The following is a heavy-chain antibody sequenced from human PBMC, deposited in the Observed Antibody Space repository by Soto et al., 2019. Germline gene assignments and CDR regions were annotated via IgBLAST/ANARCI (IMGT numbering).Heavy chain of an antibody. D-gene: IGHD2-15*01. V-gene: IGHV2-5*02. Sequence: QITLKESGPTLVKPTQTLTLTCTFSGFSLSTSGVGVGWIRQPPGKALEWLALIYWDDDKRYSPSLKSRLTNTKDTSKTHVVLTMTNLDPVDTATYYCAHSPGYCSGGSCYDWFDPWGQGTLVTVSS. J-gene: IGHJ5*02. CDR3: AHSPGYCSGGSCYDWFDP. CDR1: GFSLSTSGVG. CDR2: IYWDDDK.